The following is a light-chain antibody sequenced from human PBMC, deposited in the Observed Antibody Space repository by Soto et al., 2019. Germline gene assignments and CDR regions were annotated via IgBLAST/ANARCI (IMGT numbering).Light chain of an antibody. CDR2: AAS. CDR1: QDISNY. J-gene: IGKJ3*01. V-gene: IGKV1-9*01. Sequence: DIQLTQSPSFLSASVGDRVTITCRASQDISNYLAWYQQKPGKAPKPLIYAASTLQSGVPSRFSGSGSGTEFTLTISSLQPQDFATYYCQQLNSYPWTFGPGTNVDIK. CDR3: QQLNSYPWT.